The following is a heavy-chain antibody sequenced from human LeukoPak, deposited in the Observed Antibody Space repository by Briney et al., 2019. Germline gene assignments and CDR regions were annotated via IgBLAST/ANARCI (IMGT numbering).Heavy chain of an antibody. D-gene: IGHD3-9*01. J-gene: IGHJ5*02. V-gene: IGHV4-39*01. CDR1: GGSISSSSYY. CDR2: IYYSGST. Sequence: PSGTLSLTCTVSGGSISSSSYYWGWIRQPPGKGLEWIGSIYYSGSTYYNPSLKSRVTISVDTSKNQFSLKLSSVTAADTAVYYCARFDILTGFGFSWGQGTLVTVSS. CDR3: ARFDILTGFGFS.